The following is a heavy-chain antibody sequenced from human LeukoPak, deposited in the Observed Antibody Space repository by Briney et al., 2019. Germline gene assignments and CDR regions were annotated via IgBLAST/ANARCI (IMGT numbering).Heavy chain of an antibody. D-gene: IGHD6-13*01. CDR3: AREVGRIAADGFDY. CDR2: ISSSIITI. J-gene: IGHJ4*02. V-gene: IGHV3-48*01. CDR1: GFTFSSYS. Sequence: GGSLRLSCAASGFTFSSYSMNWVRQAPGKGLEWVSYISSSIITIYYADSVKGRFTISRDNAKNSLYLQMNSLRAEDTAVYYCAREVGRIAADGFDYWGQGTLVTVSS.